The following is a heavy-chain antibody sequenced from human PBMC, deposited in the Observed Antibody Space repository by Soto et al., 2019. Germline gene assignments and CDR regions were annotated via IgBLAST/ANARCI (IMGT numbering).Heavy chain of an antibody. Sequence: PGESLKISCKGSGYSFTSYWIGWVRQMPGKVLEWMGIIYPGDSDTRYSPSFQGQVTISADKSISTAYLQWSSLKASDTAMYYCARTQGYYDSSGPDAFDIWGQGXMVTV. J-gene: IGHJ3*02. D-gene: IGHD3-22*01. V-gene: IGHV5-51*01. CDR1: GYSFTSYW. CDR3: ARTQGYYDSSGPDAFDI. CDR2: IYPGDSDT.